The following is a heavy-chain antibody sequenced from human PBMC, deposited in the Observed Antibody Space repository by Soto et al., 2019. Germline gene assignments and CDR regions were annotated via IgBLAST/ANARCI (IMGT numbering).Heavy chain of an antibody. CDR1: GGSISSSSYY. Sequence: QLQLQESGPGLVKPSETLSLTCTVSGGSISSSSYYWGWIRQPPGKGLEWIGSIYYSGSTYYNPPPQSRVXXXVXXSKNQFSLKLSSVTAADTAVYYCARHTPAISISDHWGQGTLVTVSS. D-gene: IGHD2-15*01. J-gene: IGHJ4*02. V-gene: IGHV4-39*01. CDR3: ARHTPAISISDH. CDR2: IYYSGST.